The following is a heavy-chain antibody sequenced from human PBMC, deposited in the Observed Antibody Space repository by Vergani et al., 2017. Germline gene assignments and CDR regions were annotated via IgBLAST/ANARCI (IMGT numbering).Heavy chain of an antibody. CDR2: ISGSGGST. J-gene: IGHJ6*02. Sequence: VHLVESGGGVVQPGRSLRLSCAASGFTFSSYAMSWVRQAPGKGLEWVSAISGSGGSTYYADSVKGRFTISRDNSKNTLYLQMNSLRAEDTAVYYCATGGYYDFWSGYYSYYYGMDVWGQGTTVTVSS. V-gene: IGHV3-23*04. CDR1: GFTFSSYA. D-gene: IGHD3-3*01. CDR3: ATGGYYDFWSGYYSYYYGMDV.